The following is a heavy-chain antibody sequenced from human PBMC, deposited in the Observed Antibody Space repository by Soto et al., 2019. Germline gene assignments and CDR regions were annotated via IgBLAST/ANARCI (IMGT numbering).Heavy chain of an antibody. CDR3: ARDGRIAVAGTRRYYYYYGMVV. CDR1: GDSVSSNSAA. D-gene: IGHD6-19*01. V-gene: IGHV6-1*01. CDR2: TYYRSKWYN. J-gene: IGHJ6*02. Sequence: SQTLSLTCAISGDSVSSNSAAWNWIRQSPSRGLEWLGRTYYRSKWYNDYAVSVKSRITINPDTSKNQFSLQLNSVTPEGTAVYYCARDGRIAVAGTRRYYYYYGMVVWDQGTTVTLSS.